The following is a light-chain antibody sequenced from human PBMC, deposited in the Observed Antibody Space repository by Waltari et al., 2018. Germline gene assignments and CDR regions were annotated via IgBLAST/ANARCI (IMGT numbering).Light chain of an antibody. CDR1: SGLSSNI. J-gene: IGLJ3*02. V-gene: IGLV4-60*03. CDR3: ETWARNTWV. Sequence: QPALTQSSSASASLGSSVRLTCTLRSGLSSNIIAWPQPPPGKAPRYLMRLEGSGNYNKGSGVSDRFSGSTSGADRYLTISNLQSEDEADYYCETWARNTWVFGGGTKLTVL. CDR2: LEGSGNY.